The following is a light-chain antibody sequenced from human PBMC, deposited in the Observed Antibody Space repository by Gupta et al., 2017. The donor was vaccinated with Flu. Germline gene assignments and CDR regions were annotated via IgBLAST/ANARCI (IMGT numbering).Light chain of an antibody. CDR2: EVS. CDR1: SSDVGGYHY. CDR3: SSYTSSSTVV. V-gene: IGLV2-14*01. J-gene: IGLJ2*01. Sequence: QSALPQPASVSGSPSQSITISCTGTSSDVGGYHYVSWYQQHPGKAPKLMIYEVSNRPSGVSNRFSGSKSGNTASLTISGLQAEDEADYYCSSYTSSSTVVFGGGTKLTVL.